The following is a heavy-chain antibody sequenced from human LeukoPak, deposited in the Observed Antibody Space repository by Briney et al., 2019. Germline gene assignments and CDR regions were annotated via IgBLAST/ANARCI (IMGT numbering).Heavy chain of an antibody. J-gene: IGHJ5*02. CDR2: IYTSGST. D-gene: IGHD4-11*01. CDR3: AREDYSNYWFDP. V-gene: IGHV4-61*02. Sequence: SETLSLTCTFSGGSISSGSYYWSWIRQPAGKGLEWIGRIYTSGSTNYNPSLKIRVTISVDASKNQFSLKLSSATAADTAVYYCAREDYSNYWFDPWGQGTLVTVSS. CDR1: GGSISSGSYY.